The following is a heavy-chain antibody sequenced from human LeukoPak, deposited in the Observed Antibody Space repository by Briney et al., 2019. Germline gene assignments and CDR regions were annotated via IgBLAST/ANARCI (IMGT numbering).Heavy chain of an antibody. D-gene: IGHD6-19*01. V-gene: IGHV1-18*01. J-gene: IGHJ4*02. CDR3: ARVTPVAVAGTSDY. CDR1: GYTFTSYG. CDR2: ISAYNGNT. Sequence: GASVKVSCKASGYTFTSYGISWVRQAPGQGLEWMGWISAYNGNTNYAQKLQGRVTMTTDTSTSTAYMELRSLRSDDTAVYYCARVTPVAVAGTSDYWGQGTLVTVSS.